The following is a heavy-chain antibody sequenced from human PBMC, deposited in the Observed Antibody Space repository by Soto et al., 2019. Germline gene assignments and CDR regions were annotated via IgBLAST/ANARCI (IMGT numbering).Heavy chain of an antibody. V-gene: IGHV4-34*01. CDR1: GGSFSGYY. J-gene: IGHJ6*02. D-gene: IGHD6-6*01. CDR3: ARGRGYSSSSYSWYYYYYYGMDV. CDR2: INHSGST. Sequence: SGTLSLTCAVYGGSFSGYYWSWIRQPPGKGLEWIGEINHSGSTNYNPSLKSQVTISVDTSKNQFSLKLSSVTAADTAVYYCARGRGYSSSSYSWYYYYYYGMDVWGQGTTVTVSS.